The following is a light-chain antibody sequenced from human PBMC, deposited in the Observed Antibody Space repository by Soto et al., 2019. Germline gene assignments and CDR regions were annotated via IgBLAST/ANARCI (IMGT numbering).Light chain of an antibody. J-gene: IGLJ1*01. Sequence: QSALTQPASVSGSPGQSITISCTGTSSDVGSYNFVSWYQQPPGTAPKLMIYDDSSRPSAVSNRFSGSKSGNPASRTISGRQAEYEADYYCSSYPTGSTLVFGTGTKLTV. V-gene: IGLV2-14*01. CDR2: DDS. CDR3: SSYPTGSTLV. CDR1: SSDVGSYNF.